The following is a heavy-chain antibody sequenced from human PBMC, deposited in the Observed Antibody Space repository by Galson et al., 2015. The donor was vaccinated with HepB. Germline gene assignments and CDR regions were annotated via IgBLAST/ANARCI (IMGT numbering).Heavy chain of an antibody. J-gene: IGHJ4*02. CDR1: GFIVDSNY. CDR2: IYAGGDT. D-gene: IGHD6-19*01. Sequence: SLRLSCAASGFIVDSNYMSWVRQAPGKGLEWVSVIYAGGDTYYADSVKGRFTISRDNSKNTLYVQMNSLRAEDTAVYYCTRGGWVRPFDYWGQGTLATVSS. V-gene: IGHV3-53*01. CDR3: TRGGWVRPFDY.